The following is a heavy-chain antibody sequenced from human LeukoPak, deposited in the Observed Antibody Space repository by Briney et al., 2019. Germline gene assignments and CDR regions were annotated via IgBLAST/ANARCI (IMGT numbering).Heavy chain of an antibody. J-gene: IGHJ4*02. CDR2: MSSRGYPT. D-gene: IGHD1-1*01. Sequence: GGSLRLSCLASGFTFSDYYMSWVRQAPGKGLEWISYMSSRGYPTYYAESVKGRFTISRDNAKNALYLQMHNLRADDTAVYFCARVGIALTSPFDYWGLGTLVAVSS. CDR3: ARVGIALTSPFDY. CDR1: GFTFSDYY. V-gene: IGHV3-11*01.